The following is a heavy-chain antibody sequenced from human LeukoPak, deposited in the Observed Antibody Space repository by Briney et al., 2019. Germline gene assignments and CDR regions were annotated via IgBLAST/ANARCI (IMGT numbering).Heavy chain of an antibody. D-gene: IGHD3-10*01. V-gene: IGHV1-69*06. CDR1: GYTFTSYG. J-gene: IGHJ5*02. CDR2: IIPMYGTT. Sequence: SVKVSCKASGYTFTSYGISWVRQAPGQGPEWMGGIIPMYGTTYYAQKFQGRVTITADTSTSTAYMELSSLRYDDTAVYYCAKGGYFGDNWFDPWGQGTLVTVSS. CDR3: AKGGYFGDNWFDP.